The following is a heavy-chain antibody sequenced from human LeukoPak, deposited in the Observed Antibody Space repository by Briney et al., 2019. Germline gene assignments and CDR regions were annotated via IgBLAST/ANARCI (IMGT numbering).Heavy chain of an antibody. V-gene: IGHV3-30*18. CDR1: GFTFSDYP. D-gene: IGHD3-10*01. CDR3: AKREFDSSDFDY. Sequence: GGSLRLSCAASGFTFSDYPMHWVRQAPGKGLEWVAVISYDAINKYYPDSVKGRFTISRDNSRNTLYLQMNSLRAEDTAVYYCAKREFDSSDFDYWGQGTLVTVSS. CDR2: ISYDAINK. J-gene: IGHJ4*02.